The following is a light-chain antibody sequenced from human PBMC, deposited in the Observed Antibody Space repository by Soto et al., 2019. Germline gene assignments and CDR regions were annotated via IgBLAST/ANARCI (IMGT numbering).Light chain of an antibody. Sequence: DIVMTQSPLSLPVTPGEPASISCMSSQSLLHSNGYTYLDWYLQKPGQSPQLLIYLGSNRASGVPDRFSGSGSGTDFTLKISRVEAEDVGVYYCMQALQTPLTFGGGTKVDI. J-gene: IGKJ4*01. CDR3: MQALQTPLT. V-gene: IGKV2-28*01. CDR2: LGS. CDR1: QSLLHSNGYTY.